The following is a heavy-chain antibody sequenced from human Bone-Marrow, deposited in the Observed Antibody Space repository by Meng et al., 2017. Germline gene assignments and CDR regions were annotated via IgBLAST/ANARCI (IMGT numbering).Heavy chain of an antibody. J-gene: IGHJ3*02. V-gene: IGHV1-2*02. Sequence: ASVKVSCKASGYTFTDYFMHWLRQAPGHRLEWMGYIDPNRGGTTFAQKFQGRVTMTRDTSISTVYMDLYSMTSDDTAVYYGARGPSSGAFGIWGQGKRV. CDR3: ARGPSSGAFGI. CDR1: GYTFTDYF. CDR2: IDPNRGGT.